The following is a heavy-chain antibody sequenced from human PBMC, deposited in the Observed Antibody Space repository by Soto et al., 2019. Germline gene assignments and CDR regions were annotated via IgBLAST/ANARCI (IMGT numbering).Heavy chain of an antibody. D-gene: IGHD3-9*01. CDR1: GGSFSGYY. J-gene: IGHJ4*02. Sequence: SETLSLTCAVYGGSFSGYYWSWIRQPPGKGLEWIGEINHSGSTNYNPSLKSRVTISVYTSKNQFSLKLSSVTAADTAAYYCAREAYYDILTGSPTPDYWGQGTLVTVSS. V-gene: IGHV4-34*01. CDR3: AREAYYDILTGSPTPDY. CDR2: INHSGST.